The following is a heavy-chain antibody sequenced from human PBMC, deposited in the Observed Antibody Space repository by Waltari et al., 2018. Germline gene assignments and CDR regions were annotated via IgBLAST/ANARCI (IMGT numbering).Heavy chain of an antibody. CDR1: GYTFTSYD. CDR3: ARGVVGATLYYYYYGMDV. D-gene: IGHD1-26*01. V-gene: IGHV1-8*03. Sequence: QVQLVQSGAEVKKPGASVKVSCKASGYTFTSYDINWVRQATGPGLEWMGWRNPNSGNTGYDQKFQGRVTITRNTSISTAYRELSSLRSEDTAVYYCARGVVGATLYYYYYGMDVWGQGTTVTVSS. J-gene: IGHJ6*02. CDR2: RNPNSGNT.